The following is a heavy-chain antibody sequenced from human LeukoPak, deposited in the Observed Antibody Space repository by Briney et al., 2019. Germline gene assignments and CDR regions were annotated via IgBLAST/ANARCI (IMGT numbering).Heavy chain of an antibody. CDR3: ARERFDYGDYVRGGMDV. D-gene: IGHD4-17*01. J-gene: IGHJ6*02. Sequence: GGSLRLSCAASGFTFSSYWMSWVRQAPGKGLEWVANIKQDGSEKYYVDSVKGRFTISRDNAKNSLYLQMNSLRAEDTAVYYCARERFDYGDYVRGGMDVWGQGTTATVSS. CDR1: GFTFSSYW. CDR2: IKQDGSEK. V-gene: IGHV3-7*03.